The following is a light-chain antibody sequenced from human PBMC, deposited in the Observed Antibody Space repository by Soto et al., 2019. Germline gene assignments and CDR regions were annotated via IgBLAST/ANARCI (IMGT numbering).Light chain of an antibody. CDR3: QQYNKWPRT. Sequence: EIVFTQYPGTLSLSPGERATLSCRASQSVSSSYLAWYQQKPGQAPRLLLYGASTRATGIPARFSGSGSETEFTLTMSSLQSEDFAVYYCQQYNKWPRTFGQGTKV. J-gene: IGKJ1*01. V-gene: IGKV3-15*01. CDR2: GAS. CDR1: QSVSSSY.